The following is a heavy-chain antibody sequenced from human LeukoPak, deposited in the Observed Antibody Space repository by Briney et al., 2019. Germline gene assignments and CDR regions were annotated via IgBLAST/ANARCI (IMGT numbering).Heavy chain of an antibody. J-gene: IGHJ4*02. Sequence: GGSLRLSCAASGFTFYSQGMSWVRQPPGKGLEWVSGISGGGTYYADSVKGRFTTSRDVSKSTLYLQMSSLRAENAAVYYWAKGYYFSQEWGQGTLVTVSS. CDR1: GFTFYSQG. CDR2: ISGGGT. D-gene: IGHD3-10*01. V-gene: IGHV3-23*01. CDR3: AKGYYFSQE.